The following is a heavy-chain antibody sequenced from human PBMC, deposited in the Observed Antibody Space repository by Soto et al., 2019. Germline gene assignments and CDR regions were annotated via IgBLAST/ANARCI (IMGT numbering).Heavy chain of an antibody. CDR1: GFTFSSYG. D-gene: IGHD6-13*01. CDR3: ARAYSSSWSAFDY. Sequence: QVQLVESGGGVVQPGRSLRLXCAASGFTFSSYGMHWVRQAPGKGXEWVAVIWYDGSNKYYADSVKGRFTISRDNSKNTLYLQMNSLRAEDTAVYYCARAYSSSWSAFDYWGQGTLVTVSS. J-gene: IGHJ4*02. CDR2: IWYDGSNK. V-gene: IGHV3-33*01.